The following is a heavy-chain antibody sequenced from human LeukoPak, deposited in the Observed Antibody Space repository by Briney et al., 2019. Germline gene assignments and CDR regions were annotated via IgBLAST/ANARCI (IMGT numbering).Heavy chain of an antibody. CDR2: ISYDGSNK. CDR1: GFTFSSYG. D-gene: IGHD1-26*01. CDR3: AKDRLSSGSYVFDY. Sequence: PGGSLRFSCAASGFTFSSYGMHWVRQAPGKGLEWVAVISYDGSNKYYADSVKGRFTISRDNSKNTLYLQMNSLRAEDTAVYYCAKDRLSSGSYVFDYWGQGTLVTVSS. J-gene: IGHJ4*02. V-gene: IGHV3-30*18.